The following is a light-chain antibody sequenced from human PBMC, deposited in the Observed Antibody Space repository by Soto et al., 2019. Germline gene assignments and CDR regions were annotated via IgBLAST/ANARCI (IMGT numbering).Light chain of an antibody. CDR1: QTISSSY. Sequence: EIVLTQSPGTLSLSPGERATLSCRASQTISSSYLAIAWYQQKPGQPPRLLIYGASSRATGIPDRFSGSGSGPDFTLTISRLEPEDFAVYYCQQNDTSPWTFGQGTRVEIK. CDR3: QQNDTSPWT. J-gene: IGKJ1*01. CDR2: GAS. V-gene: IGKV3-20*01.